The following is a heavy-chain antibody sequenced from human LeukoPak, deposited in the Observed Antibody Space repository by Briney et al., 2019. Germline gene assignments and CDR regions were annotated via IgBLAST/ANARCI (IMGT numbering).Heavy chain of an antibody. D-gene: IGHD4-11*01. V-gene: IGHV4-34*01. Sequence: PSETPSLTCAVYGGSFSAYYWTWIRQPPGKGLEWIGEINHSGSTNYNPSLKSRVTISIDTSKNQFSLKLRSVTAADAAVYYCARGEYGNQRSNNWFDPWGQGTLVTVSS. CDR3: ARGEYGNQRSNNWFDP. CDR2: INHSGST. J-gene: IGHJ5*02. CDR1: GGSFSAYY.